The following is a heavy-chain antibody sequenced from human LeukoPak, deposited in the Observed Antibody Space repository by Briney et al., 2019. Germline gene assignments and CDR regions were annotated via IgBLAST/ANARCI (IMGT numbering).Heavy chain of an antibody. V-gene: IGHV3-23*01. Sequence: QTGGSLRLSCAASGFTLSSYALSWVRQAPGKGLEWVSAISGSGGSTYYADSVKGRFTISRDNSKNTLYLQMNSLRADDTAVYYCAKDQPWLGLDYWGQGTLVTVSS. CDR1: GFTLSSYA. J-gene: IGHJ4*02. CDR3: AKDQPWLGLDY. D-gene: IGHD6-19*01. CDR2: ISGSGGST.